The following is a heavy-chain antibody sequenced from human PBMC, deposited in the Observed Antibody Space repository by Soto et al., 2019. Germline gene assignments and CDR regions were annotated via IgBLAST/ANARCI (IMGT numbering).Heavy chain of an antibody. J-gene: IGHJ6*02. CDR2: IYRGGTT. V-gene: IGHV3-53*01. CDR1: GFTASSNC. CDR3: ARGYRVGNYDYGMDV. Sequence: PGGSLRLSCAASGFTASSNCMYWVRQAPGKGLEWVSDIYRGGTTYYADSVRGRFIISRDNSKNTLYLQMNSLRAEDTAVYYCARGYRVGNYDYGMDVWGQGTTVTVSS. D-gene: IGHD1-7*01.